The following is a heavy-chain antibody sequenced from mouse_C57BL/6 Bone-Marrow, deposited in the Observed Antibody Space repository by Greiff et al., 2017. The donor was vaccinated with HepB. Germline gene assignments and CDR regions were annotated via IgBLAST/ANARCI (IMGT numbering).Heavy chain of an antibody. Sequence: EVKLVESGGGLVKPGGSLKLSCAASGFTFSSYAMSWVRQTPEKRLEWVATISDGGSYTYYPDNVKGRFTISRDNAKNNLYLQMSHLKSEDTAMYYCARDPGGPFYYSNYVFAYWGQGTLVTVSA. CDR1: GFTFSSYA. J-gene: IGHJ3*01. CDR3: ARDPGGPFYYSNYVFAY. CDR2: ISDGGSYT. D-gene: IGHD2-5*01. V-gene: IGHV5-4*01.